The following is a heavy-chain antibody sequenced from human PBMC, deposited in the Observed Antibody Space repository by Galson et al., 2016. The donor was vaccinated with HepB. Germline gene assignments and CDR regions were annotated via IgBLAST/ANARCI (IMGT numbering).Heavy chain of an antibody. CDR2: IHRGGNT. J-gene: IGHJ2*01. Sequence: LRLSCAASGFTVSSHWMTWVRQAPGKGLEWVSVIHRGGNTNYADSVKGRFTISRDNSKNTLDLQMNSLKAEDTAIYYCARKQQLVQDSYWSFDPWGHGTLVTVSS. CDR3: ARKQQLVQDSYWSFDP. V-gene: IGHV3-53*01. CDR1: GFTVSSHW. D-gene: IGHD6-13*01.